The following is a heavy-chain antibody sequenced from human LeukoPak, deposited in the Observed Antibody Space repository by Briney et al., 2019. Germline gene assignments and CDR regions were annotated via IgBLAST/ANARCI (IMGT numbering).Heavy chain of an antibody. CDR1: GGTFSSYA. D-gene: IGHD2-15*01. V-gene: IGHV1-69*01. CDR3: ANRLGYCSGGSCYNY. J-gene: IGHJ4*02. CDR2: IIPIFGTA. Sequence: SVKVSCKASGGTFSSYAISWVRQAPGQGLEWMGGIIPIFGTANYAQKFQGRVTITADESTSTAYMELSSLRSEDTAVYYCANRLGYCSGGSCYNYWGQGTLVTVSS.